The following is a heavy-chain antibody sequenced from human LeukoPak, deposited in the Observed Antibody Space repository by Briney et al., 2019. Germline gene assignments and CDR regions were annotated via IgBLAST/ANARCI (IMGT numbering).Heavy chain of an antibody. D-gene: IGHD2-2*01. J-gene: IGHJ5*02. V-gene: IGHV3-15*01. CDR3: TTEDIVVVPAAGEVEDWFDP. CDR2: IKSKTDGGTT. Sequence: GGSLRLSCAASGFTFSNAWMSWGRQAPGKGLEWVGRIKSKTDGGTTDYAAPVKGRFTISRDDSKNTLYLQMNSLKTEDTAVYYCTTEDIVVVPAAGEVEDWFDPWGQGTLVTVSS. CDR1: GFTFSNAW.